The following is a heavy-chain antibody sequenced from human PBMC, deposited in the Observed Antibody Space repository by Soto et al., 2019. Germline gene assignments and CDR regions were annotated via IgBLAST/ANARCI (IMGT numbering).Heavy chain of an antibody. CDR3: ARDRTKLRPCNNGVCYYFYYDMDV. CDR1: GYSFSDYY. J-gene: IGHJ6*02. D-gene: IGHD2-8*01. Sequence: QVQLVQSGAEVKKPGASVRVSCRASGYSFSDYYIHWLRQAPGQGLEWMGWINPKSGGTQHAQKFDGSVTLTKDASITTAYMELTRLRSDDTAVYYCARDRTKLRPCNNGVCYYFYYDMDVWGQGTTVTVSS. V-gene: IGHV1-2*02. CDR2: INPKSGGT.